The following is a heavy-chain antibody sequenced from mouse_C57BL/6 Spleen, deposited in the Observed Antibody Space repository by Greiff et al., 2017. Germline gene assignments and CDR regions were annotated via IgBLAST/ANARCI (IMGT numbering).Heavy chain of an antibody. CDR3: ARSRPLYGISYQDWYFDV. J-gene: IGHJ1*03. D-gene: IGHD1-1*01. CDR2: INPNNGGT. CDR1: GYTFTDYN. Sequence: EVQLQQSGPELAKPGASVKMSCKASGYTFTDYNMHWVKQSPGKSLEWIGYINPNNGGTRYNQKFKGKATLTVDKSYSTAYMELRSLTSKDSAVYYCARSRPLYGISYQDWYFDVWGTGTTATVSS. V-gene: IGHV1-22*01.